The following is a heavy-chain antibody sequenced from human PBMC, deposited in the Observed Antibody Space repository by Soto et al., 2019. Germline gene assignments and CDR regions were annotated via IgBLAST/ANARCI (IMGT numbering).Heavy chain of an antibody. Sequence: PSETLSLTCAVSGGSISSGGYSWSWIRQPPGKGLEWIGYIYHSGSTYYNPSLKSRVTISVDRSKNQFSLKLSSVTAADTAVYYCARGMYCGSSGYLHWGQGALVTVSS. V-gene: IGHV4-30-2*01. CDR1: GGSISSGGYS. CDR3: ARGMYCGSSGYLH. D-gene: IGHD3-22*01. CDR2: IYHSGST. J-gene: IGHJ4*02.